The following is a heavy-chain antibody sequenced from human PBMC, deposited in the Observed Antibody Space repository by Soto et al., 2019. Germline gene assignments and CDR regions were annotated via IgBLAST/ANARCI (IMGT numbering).Heavy chain of an antibody. CDR2: ISSSGSTI. CDR1: GFTFSDYY. J-gene: IGHJ3*02. CDR3: AGEGERENWSLVRGVFDI. D-gene: IGHD1-1*01. Sequence: QVQLVESGGGLVKPGGSLRLSCAASGFTFSDYYMSWIRQAPGKGLEWVSYISSSGSTIYYADSVKGRVTIYRVNAKNALYLQMNSLRAEDTDVYLCAGEGERENWSLVRGVFDIWGQGTMVTVSS. V-gene: IGHV3-11*01.